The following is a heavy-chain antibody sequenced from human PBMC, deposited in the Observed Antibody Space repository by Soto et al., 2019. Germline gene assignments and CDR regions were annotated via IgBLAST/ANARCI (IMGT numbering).Heavy chain of an antibody. V-gene: IGHV5-51*01. D-gene: IGHD2-2*01. CDR3: ARHEASLGSTY. Sequence: PGESLKISCKGSGYTFTSYWIGWVRQMPGKGLEWMGIINPGDSDIRYSPSFQGQVTIPADKSITTAYLQWSSLKASDTAMYYCARHEASLGSTYWGQGTLVTVSS. J-gene: IGHJ4*02. CDR2: INPGDSDI. CDR1: GYTFTSYW.